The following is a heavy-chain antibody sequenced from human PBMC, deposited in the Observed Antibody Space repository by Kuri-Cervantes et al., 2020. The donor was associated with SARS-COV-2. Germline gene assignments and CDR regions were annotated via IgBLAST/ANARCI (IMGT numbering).Heavy chain of an antibody. CDR3: AKDPKLNDYGDYFDY. CDR1: GFTFSSYA. V-gene: IGHV3-23*01. CDR2: ISGSGGST. J-gene: IGHJ4*02. D-gene: IGHD4-17*01. Sequence: GGSLRLSCAASGFTFSSYAMNWVRQAPGKGLGWVSAISGSGGSTYYADSVKGRFTISRDNSKNTLYLQMNSLRAEDTAVYYCAKDPKLNDYGDYFDYWGQGTLVTVSS.